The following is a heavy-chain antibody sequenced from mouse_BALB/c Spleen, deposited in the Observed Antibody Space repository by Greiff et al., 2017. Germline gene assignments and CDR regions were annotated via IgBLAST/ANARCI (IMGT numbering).Heavy chain of an antibody. CDR2: ISYSGST. CDR1: GYSITSDYA. CDR3: ARANWDDDAMDY. Sequence: EVQGVESGPGLVKPSQSLSLTCTVTGYSITSDYAWNWIRQFPGNKLEWMGYISYSGSTSYNPSLKSRISITRDTSKNQFFLQLNSVTTEDTATYYCARANWDDDAMDYWGQGTSVTVSS. V-gene: IGHV3-2*02. J-gene: IGHJ4*01. D-gene: IGHD4-1*01.